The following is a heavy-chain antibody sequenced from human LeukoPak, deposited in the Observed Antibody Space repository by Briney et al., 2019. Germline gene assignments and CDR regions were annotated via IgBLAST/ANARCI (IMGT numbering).Heavy chain of an antibody. CDR3: AKSSRPVTAMAFFDY. CDR1: GFIFSSYS. D-gene: IGHD5-18*01. V-gene: IGHV3-48*01. Sequence: QPGGSLRLSCAASGFIFSSYSMNWVRQAPGKGLEWVSYVSSSGSTIYYADSVKGRFTISRDNAKNSLYLQMNSLRAEDTAVYYCAKSSRPVTAMAFFDYWGQGTLVTVSS. CDR2: VSSSGSTI. J-gene: IGHJ4*02.